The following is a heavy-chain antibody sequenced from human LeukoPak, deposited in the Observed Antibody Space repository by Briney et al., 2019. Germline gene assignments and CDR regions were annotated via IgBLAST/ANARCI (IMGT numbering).Heavy chain of an antibody. V-gene: IGHV3-11*04. Sequence: GSLRLPCAASGFTFSDYYMSWIRQAPGKGLEWVSYISSSGSTIYYADSVKGRFTISRDNAKNSLYLQMNSLRAEDTAVYYCARRYCSSTSCPDYYYYMDVWGKGTTVTVSS. CDR2: ISSSGSTI. CDR3: ARRYCSSTSCPDYYYYMDV. J-gene: IGHJ6*03. CDR1: GFTFSDYY. D-gene: IGHD2-2*01.